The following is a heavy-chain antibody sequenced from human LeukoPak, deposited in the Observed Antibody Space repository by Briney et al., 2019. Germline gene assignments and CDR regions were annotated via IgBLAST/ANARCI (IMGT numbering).Heavy chain of an antibody. D-gene: IGHD3-16*02. CDR2: INPNSGGT. J-gene: IGHJ5*02. Sequence: VASVTVSCKASGYTFTGYYMHWVRQAPGQGLEWMGWINPNSGGTNYAQKFQGRVTMTRDTSISTAYMELSRLRSDDTAVYYCARDSRIRLGELSLFGPNWFDPWGQGTLVTVSS. CDR1: GYTFTGYY. CDR3: ARDSRIRLGELSLFGPNWFDP. V-gene: IGHV1-2*02.